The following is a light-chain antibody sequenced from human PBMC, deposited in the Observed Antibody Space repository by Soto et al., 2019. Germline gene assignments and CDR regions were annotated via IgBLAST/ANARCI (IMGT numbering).Light chain of an antibody. J-gene: IGKJ3*01. CDR3: QQFGDSLT. V-gene: IGKV3-20*01. Sequence: EIVLTHSPGTLSLSPGERATLSFRASQSVSSTYLVWYQQKPGQAPRLLIYGATSRASGIPDRFSGSGSGTDFTLTISRLEPEDFAVYYCQQFGDSLTFGPGTKGGYQ. CDR1: QSVSSTY. CDR2: GAT.